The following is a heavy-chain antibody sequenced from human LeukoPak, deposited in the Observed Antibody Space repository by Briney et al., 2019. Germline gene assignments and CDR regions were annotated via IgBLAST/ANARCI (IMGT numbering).Heavy chain of an antibody. Sequence: SETLSLTCAVYGGSFSGYYWGWIRQPPGKGLEWIGEINHSGSTNYNPSLKSRVTISVDTSKNQFSLKVSSVTAADTAVYFCARRRIDWLFDYWGQGTLVTVSS. V-gene: IGHV4-34*01. CDR1: GGSFSGYY. CDR2: INHSGST. D-gene: IGHD3-9*01. CDR3: ARRRIDWLFDY. J-gene: IGHJ4*02.